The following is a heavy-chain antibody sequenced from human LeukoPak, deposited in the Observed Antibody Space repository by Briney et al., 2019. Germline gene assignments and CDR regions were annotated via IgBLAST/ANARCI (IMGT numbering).Heavy chain of an antibody. CDR3: ARDAGRTVTSLIDI. J-gene: IGHJ3*02. CDR1: GFTFSGYE. V-gene: IGHV3-48*03. CDR2: ISSSGSTI. Sequence: QPGGSLRLSCAVSGFTFSGYEMNWVRQAPGKGLEWVSYISSSGSTIYYADSVKGRFTISRDNAKNSLYLQMNSLRAEDTAVYYCARDAGRTVTSLIDIWGQGTMVTVSS. D-gene: IGHD4-17*01.